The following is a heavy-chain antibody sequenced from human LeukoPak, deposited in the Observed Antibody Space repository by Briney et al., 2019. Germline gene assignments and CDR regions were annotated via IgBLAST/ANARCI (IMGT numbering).Heavy chain of an antibody. Sequence: ASVKVSCKASGYTFTNSYIHWVRQAPGQVLEWMGLINPDGGNTNYAQNFQGRVTLTRDTSTSTVYMELSSLRSEDTAIYYCARIRDGYDDAYDLWGQGTVVTVPS. V-gene: IGHV1-46*01. J-gene: IGHJ3*01. CDR2: INPDGGNT. D-gene: IGHD5-24*01. CDR1: GYTFTNSY. CDR3: ARIRDGYDDAYDL.